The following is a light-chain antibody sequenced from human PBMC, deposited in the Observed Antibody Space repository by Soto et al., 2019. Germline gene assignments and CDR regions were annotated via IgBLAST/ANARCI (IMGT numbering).Light chain of an antibody. CDR1: QSVSSTY. CDR2: AAS. CDR3: QQYGSSRWT. J-gene: IGKJ1*01. Sequence: EIVLTQSPDTLSLFPGERATLSCRASQSVSSTYLAWYQQKPGQAPRPLISAASSRATGTPDRFSGSGSGTDVTLTIGRLEPEDFAVYYCQQYGSSRWTFGQGTKVEIK. V-gene: IGKV3-20*01.